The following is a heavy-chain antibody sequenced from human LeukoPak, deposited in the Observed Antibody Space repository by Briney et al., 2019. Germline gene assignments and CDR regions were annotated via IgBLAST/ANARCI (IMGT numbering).Heavy chain of an antibody. CDR1: GYTFTSDD. CDR2: MNPNSVNT. D-gene: IGHD2-2*01. Sequence: ASVKVSCKASGYTFTSDDINWGRQATGQGLEWMGWMNPNSVNTGYAQKFQGRVTMTRNTSISTAYMELSSLRSEDTAVYYCARNGIVVVPAAMIYYYGMDVWGQGTTVTVSS. CDR3: ARNGIVVVPAAMIYYYGMDV. V-gene: IGHV1-8*01. J-gene: IGHJ6*02.